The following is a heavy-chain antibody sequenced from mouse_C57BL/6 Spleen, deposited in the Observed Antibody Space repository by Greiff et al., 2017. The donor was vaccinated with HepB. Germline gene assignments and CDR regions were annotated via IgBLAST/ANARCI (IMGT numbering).Heavy chain of an antibody. CDR1: GYTFTSYT. V-gene: IGHV1-4*01. Sequence: QVQLQQSGAELARPGASVKMSCKASGYTFTSYTMHWVKQRPGQGLEWIGYINPSSGYTKYNQKFKDKATVTSDKSSSTAYMQLSSLTSEDSAVYYCARLSLWGMDYWGQGTSVTVSS. D-gene: IGHD6-1*01. J-gene: IGHJ4*01. CDR3: ARLSLWGMDY. CDR2: INPSSGYT.